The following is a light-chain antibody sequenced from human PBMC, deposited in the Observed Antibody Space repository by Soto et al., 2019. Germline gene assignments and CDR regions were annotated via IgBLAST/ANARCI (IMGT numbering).Light chain of an antibody. Sequence: EIVLTQSPATLSLSPGERATLSCRASQSVSSYLAWYQQKPGQAPRLLIYDASNRATGIPARFSGSGSGTDFTLNISSLEPEDFAVYYCQQRSNSFGPGTKVDIK. CDR2: DAS. CDR3: QQRSNS. J-gene: IGKJ3*01. CDR1: QSVSSY. V-gene: IGKV3-11*01.